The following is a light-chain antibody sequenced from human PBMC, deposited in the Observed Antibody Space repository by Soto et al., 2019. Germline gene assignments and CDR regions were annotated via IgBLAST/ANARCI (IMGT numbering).Light chain of an antibody. V-gene: IGKV3-20*01. CDR3: QQYGSSMYT. Sequence: EIVLTQSPGTLSLSPGERATLSCRASQSVSSSYLAWYQQKPGQAPSLLIYGAAGRATDIPDRFSGSGSGTDFTLTISRLESEDFAVYYCQQYGSSMYTFGQGTKLEIK. CDR2: GAA. CDR1: QSVSSSY. J-gene: IGKJ2*01.